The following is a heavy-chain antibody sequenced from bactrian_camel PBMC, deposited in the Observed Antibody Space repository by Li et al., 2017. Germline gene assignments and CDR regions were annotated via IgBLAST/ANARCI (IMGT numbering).Heavy chain of an antibody. Sequence: VQLVESGGGLVQPGGSLRLSCAASGFTFSSYAMTWVRQAPGKGLEWVSSINVGGSSTWVSDSVKGRFTLSRDNAKNTLSLQMNSLKPEDTAMYYCAAVGGREGGVYYYRPFGYWGQGTQVTVS. CDR1: GFTFSSYA. D-gene: IGHD2*01. V-gene: IGHV3S42*01. CDR2: INVGGSST. J-gene: IGHJ6*01. CDR3: AAVGGREGGVYYYRPFGY.